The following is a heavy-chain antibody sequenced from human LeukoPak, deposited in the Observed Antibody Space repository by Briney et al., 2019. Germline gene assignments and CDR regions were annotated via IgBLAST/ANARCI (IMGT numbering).Heavy chain of an antibody. J-gene: IGHJ4*02. CDR2: IYYSGST. V-gene: IGHV4-59*01. CDR1: GGSISSYH. D-gene: IGHD6-19*01. Sequence: PSETLSLTCTVSGGSISSYHWNWIPQAPGKGLEWIGYIYYSGSTNYNPSLKSRVTISVDTSKNQFSLKLSSVTAADTAVYYCARGGYGGGWSSLNFDYWGQGTLVTVSS. CDR3: ARGGYGGGWSSLNFDY.